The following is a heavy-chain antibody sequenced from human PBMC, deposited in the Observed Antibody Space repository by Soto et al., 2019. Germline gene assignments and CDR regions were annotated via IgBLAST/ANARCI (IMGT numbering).Heavy chain of an antibody. V-gene: IGHV4-30-4*01. CDR3: AREIMAADLFDY. Sequence: QIQLHESGPGLVKPSQTLSLTCTVSGGSIRSGVYYWSWIRLTPERGLEWCGCVHYSRNSFYNPSRKSRATISLGTPRNQSSLNLSSVTAADAAAYYFAREIMAADLFDYWGQAALVTVSS. CDR1: GGSIRSGVYY. CDR2: VHYSRNS. D-gene: IGHD6-13*01. J-gene: IGHJ4*02.